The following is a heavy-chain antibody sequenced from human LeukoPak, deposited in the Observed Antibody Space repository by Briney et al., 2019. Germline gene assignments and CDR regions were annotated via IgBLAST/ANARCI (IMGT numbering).Heavy chain of an antibody. CDR1: GYTFTGYY. CDR2: IYPHSGGT. Sequence: ASVKVSCKASGYTFTGYYIHWVRQAPGHGPEWMGWIYPHSGGTNYAQKFQGRVTMTRDTSISTAYMELSRLRSDDTVVYYCARDQVDAGSYFAFFDYWGQGTLVTVSS. D-gene: IGHD1-26*01. CDR3: ARDQVDAGSYFAFFDY. J-gene: IGHJ4*02. V-gene: IGHV1-2*02.